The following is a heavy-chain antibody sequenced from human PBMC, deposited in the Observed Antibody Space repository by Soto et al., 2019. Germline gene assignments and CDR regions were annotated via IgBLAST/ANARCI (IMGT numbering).Heavy chain of an antibody. Sequence: EVPLLESGGGLVQPGGSLRLSFAASEFTFSNYAMSWVRQAPGKGLEWVSAISYGGGTTYYADSVKGRFTISRDNSXNXXYLHMTSLRAEDTAVYYCAKNPGYYYDSTGYHFDYWGQGTLVTVSS. CDR3: AKNPGYYYDSTGYHFDY. CDR1: EFTFSNYA. V-gene: IGHV3-23*01. CDR2: ISYGGGTT. D-gene: IGHD3-22*01. J-gene: IGHJ4*02.